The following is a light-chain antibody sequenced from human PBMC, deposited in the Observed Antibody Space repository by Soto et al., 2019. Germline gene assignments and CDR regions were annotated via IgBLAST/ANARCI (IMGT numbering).Light chain of an antibody. CDR1: QTISTY. J-gene: IGKJ2*01. CDR2: AAS. V-gene: IGKV1-39*01. CDR3: QKSSSIPYT. Sequence: DIQMPQSPSSLSASVGGRVTITCRASQTISTYLNWYQQNPGKAPKLLIYAASNLQNGVPSRFSGSGSGTDFTLTISSLQPEDFETYYCQKSSSIPYTFGQGTKLEIK.